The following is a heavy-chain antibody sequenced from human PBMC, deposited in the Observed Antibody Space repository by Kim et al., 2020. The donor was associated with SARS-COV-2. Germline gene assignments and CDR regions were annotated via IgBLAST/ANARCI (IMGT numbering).Heavy chain of an antibody. CDR1: GGSVISSYYF. CDR2: VFYSGST. V-gene: IGHV4-39*07. Sequence: SETLSLTCTVSGGSVISSYYFWGWIRQPPGKGLEWIGSVFYSGSTYYNPSLKSRVTMPVDPSKNQFSLKLSSVTAADTSVYYCARGLRDGYNEHYFDYWGQGTLVNVSS. J-gene: IGHJ4*02. D-gene: IGHD2-21*01. CDR3: ARGLRDGYNEHYFDY.